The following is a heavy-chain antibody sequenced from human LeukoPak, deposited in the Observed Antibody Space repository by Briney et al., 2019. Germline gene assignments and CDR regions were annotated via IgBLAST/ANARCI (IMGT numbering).Heavy chain of an antibody. CDR1: GGSISSDIYY. V-gene: IGHV4-31*03. D-gene: IGHD2-21*02. Sequence: SETLSLTCTVSGGSISSDIYYWTWIRQHPGKGLEWIGYIESSGSTYCKASLKSRVTMSVDTSKNQFSLKVTSVSAADTAVYYCARGKYCGGSCYGGADSWGQGTLVIVSS. CDR3: ARGKYCGGSCYGGADS. J-gene: IGHJ4*02. CDR2: IESSGST.